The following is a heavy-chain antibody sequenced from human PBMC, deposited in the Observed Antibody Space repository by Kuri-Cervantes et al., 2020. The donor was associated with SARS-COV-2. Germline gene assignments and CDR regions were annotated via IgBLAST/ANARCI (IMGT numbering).Heavy chain of an antibody. CDR1: GFTFSSYA. CDR2: ISGSGGST. Sequence: GESLKISCAASGFTFSSYAMSWVRQAPGKGLEWVSAISGSGGSTYYADSVKGRFTISRDNAKNSLYLQMNSLRAEDTAVYYCARDRMIVVARIGTDAFDIWGQGTMVTVSS. V-gene: IGHV3-23*01. CDR3: ARDRMIVVARIGTDAFDI. J-gene: IGHJ3*02. D-gene: IGHD3-22*01.